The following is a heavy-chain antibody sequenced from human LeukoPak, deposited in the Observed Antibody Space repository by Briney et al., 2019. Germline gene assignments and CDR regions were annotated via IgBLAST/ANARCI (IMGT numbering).Heavy chain of an antibody. D-gene: IGHD3-16*01. Sequence: GGSLRLSCAASGFTFSSYTMNWVRQAPGKGLEWVASISSSSSYIYSADSVKGRFAISRDNAKNSLYLQMNSLRAEDTAVYYCARWGISPGFDYWGQGTLVTVSS. J-gene: IGHJ4*02. CDR3: ARWGISPGFDY. CDR1: GFTFSSYT. V-gene: IGHV3-21*01. CDR2: ISSSSSYI.